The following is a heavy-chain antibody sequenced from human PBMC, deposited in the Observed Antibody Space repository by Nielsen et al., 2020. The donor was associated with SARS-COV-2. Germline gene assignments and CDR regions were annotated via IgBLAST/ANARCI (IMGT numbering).Heavy chain of an antibody. D-gene: IGHD4-17*01. CDR3: AKLGDYGDYGDAFDI. V-gene: IGHV3-74*01. Sequence: GESLKISCAASGFTFDDYAIHWVRQPPGKGLVWVSRIKSDGSGTRYADSVEGRFTISRDNAQNTLYLQMNSLRAEDTALYYCAKLGDYGDYGDAFDIWGQGTMVTVSS. J-gene: IGHJ3*02. CDR1: GFTFDDYA. CDR2: IKSDGSGT.